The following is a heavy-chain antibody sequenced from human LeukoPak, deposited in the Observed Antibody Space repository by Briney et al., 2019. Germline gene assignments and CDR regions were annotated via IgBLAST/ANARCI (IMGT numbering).Heavy chain of an antibody. CDR3: ATSSGYLFDY. D-gene: IGHD3-22*01. CDR1: GDSISSSSYY. CDR2: IYYSGST. V-gene: IGHV4-39*01. J-gene: IGHJ4*02. Sequence: SETLSLTCGGSGDSISSSSYYWGWIRQPPGKGLEWIGSIYYSGSTYYDPSLESRVTISVDTSKNQFSLKLSSVTAADTAVYYCATSSGYLFDYWGQGTLVTVSS.